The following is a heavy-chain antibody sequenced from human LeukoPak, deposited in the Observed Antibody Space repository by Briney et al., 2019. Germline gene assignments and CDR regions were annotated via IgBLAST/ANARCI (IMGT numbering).Heavy chain of an antibody. CDR1: GGSINSGSYY. CDR3: ARGVHGYSYGYVPWELYSYMDV. CDR2: FYTSGHT. Sequence: PSQTLYLTCTVSGGSINSGSYYWSWIRQPAGKGLEWMGHFYTSGHTSYNPSLKSRVTISVDTSKNQFSLKMNSVTAADTAVYYCARGVHGYSYGYVPWELYSYMDVWGKGTTVSISS. V-gene: IGHV4-61*09. D-gene: IGHD5-18*01. J-gene: IGHJ6*03.